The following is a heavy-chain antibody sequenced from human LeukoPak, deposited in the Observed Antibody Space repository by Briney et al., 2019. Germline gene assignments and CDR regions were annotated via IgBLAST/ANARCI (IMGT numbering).Heavy chain of an antibody. V-gene: IGHV3-20*04. CDR1: GFTFDDYG. D-gene: IGHD6-13*01. J-gene: IGHJ4*02. Sequence: GGSLRLSCAASGFTFDDYGMSWVRQAPGKGLEWVSGINWNGGSTGYADSVKGRFTISRDNAKNSLYLQMNSLGAEDTAFYYCVKVTAAGFVDHWGQGTLVTVSS. CDR3: VKVTAAGFVDH. CDR2: INWNGGST.